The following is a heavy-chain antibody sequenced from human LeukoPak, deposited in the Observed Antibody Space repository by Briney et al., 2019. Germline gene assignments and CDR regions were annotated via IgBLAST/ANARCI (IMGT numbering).Heavy chain of an antibody. D-gene: IGHD2-2*01. CDR3: ARVNLPYCPSSSCPFDL. J-gene: IGHJ4*02. CDR1: GGSFSGYS. CDR2: INHSGTT. V-gene: IGHV4-34*01. Sequence: SETLSLTCAVYGGSFSGYSWNWIRQPPGKGREGFGEINHSGTTNYSPSLKSRVTISVDTSKNYVSLKLTSVSAADTAVYYCARVNLPYCPSSSCPFDLWGQGTLVTVSS.